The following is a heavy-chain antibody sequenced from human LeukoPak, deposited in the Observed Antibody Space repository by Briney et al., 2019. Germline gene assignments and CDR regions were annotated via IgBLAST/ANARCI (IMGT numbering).Heavy chain of an antibody. CDR3: AGGVAAVSDV. D-gene: IGHD6-13*01. CDR2: INHSVST. J-gene: IGHJ6*04. Sequence: KSSETLSLTCAVYGVSFSGYYWSWIRQPPGKGLEWIGEINHSVSTNYNPSLESRVTISVDTSKNQFSLKLSSVTAADTAVYYCAGGVAAVSDVWGKGTTVTVSS. V-gene: IGHV4-34*01. CDR1: GVSFSGYY.